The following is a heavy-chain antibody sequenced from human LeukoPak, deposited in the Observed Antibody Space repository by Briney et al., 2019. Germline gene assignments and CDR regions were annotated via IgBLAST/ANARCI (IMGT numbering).Heavy chain of an antibody. CDR3: ARDFAREFTIDY. D-gene: IGHD3-10*01. CDR2: ISSSSNII. J-gene: IGHJ4*02. V-gene: IGHV3-48*01. CDR1: GFTFSNYN. Sequence: PGGSLRLSCAASGFTFSNYNMNWVRQPPGMGLQWVSYISSSSNIIYYADSVKGRFTISRDNAKNSLFLQMNSLRAEDTAVYYCARDFAREFTIDYWGQRTMVTVSS.